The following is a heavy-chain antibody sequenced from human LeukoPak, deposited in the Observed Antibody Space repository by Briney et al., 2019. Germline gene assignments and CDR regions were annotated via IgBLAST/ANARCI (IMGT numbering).Heavy chain of an antibody. V-gene: IGHV4-34*01. CDR3: ARETDASPYYYGMDV. Sequence: PSETLSLTCAVYGGSFSGYYWSWIRQPPGKGLEWIGEINHSGSTNYNPSLKSRVTISVDTSKNQFSLKLSPVTAADTAVYYCARETDASPYYYGMDVWGQGTTVTVSS. CDR2: INHSGST. CDR1: GGSFSGYY. D-gene: IGHD2-2*01. J-gene: IGHJ6*02.